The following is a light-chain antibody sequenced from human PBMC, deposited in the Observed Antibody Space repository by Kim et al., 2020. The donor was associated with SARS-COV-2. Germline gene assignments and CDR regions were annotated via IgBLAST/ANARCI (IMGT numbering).Light chain of an antibody. CDR1: SSDVGSYNL. V-gene: IGLV2-23*02. CDR2: EVS. J-gene: IGLJ2*01. CDR3: CSHGV. Sequence: QSALTQPASVSGSPGQSITISCTGTSSDVGSYNLVSWYQQHPGKAPKLMIYEVSKRPSGVSNRFSGSKSGNTASLTISGLQAEDEADYYCCSHGVLGGGTQLTVL.